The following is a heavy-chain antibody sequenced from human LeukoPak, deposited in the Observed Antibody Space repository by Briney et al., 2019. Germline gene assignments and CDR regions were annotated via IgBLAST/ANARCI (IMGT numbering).Heavy chain of an antibody. V-gene: IGHV1-69*06. CDR3: ARRSPYCSGGSCYRYYYYYMDV. CDR1: GGTFSSYA. CDR2: IIPIFGTA. Sequence: ASVKVSCKASGGTFSSYAISWVRQAPGQGLEWMGGIIPIFGTANYAQKFQGRVTITADKSTNTAYMELSSLRSEDTAVYYCARRSPYCSGGSCYRYYYYYMDVWGKGTTVTVSS. J-gene: IGHJ6*03. D-gene: IGHD2-15*01.